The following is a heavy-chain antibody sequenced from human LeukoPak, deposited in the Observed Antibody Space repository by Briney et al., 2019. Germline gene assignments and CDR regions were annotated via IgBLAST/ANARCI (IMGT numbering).Heavy chain of an antibody. CDR1: GGTFSSYA. J-gene: IGHJ4*02. D-gene: IGHD2-2*01. V-gene: IGHV1-69*13. CDR2: IIPIFGTA. Sequence: ASVKVSCKASGGTFSSYAISWVRQAPGQGLEWMGGIIPIFGTANYAQKFQGRVTITADESTSTAYMELSSLRSEDTAVYYCARVGKPHALVVVPAAIWGPFDYWGQGTLVTVSS. CDR3: ARVGKPHALVVVPAAIWGPFDY.